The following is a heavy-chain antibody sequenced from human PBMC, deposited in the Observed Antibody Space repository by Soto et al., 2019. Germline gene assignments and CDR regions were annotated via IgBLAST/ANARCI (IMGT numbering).Heavy chain of an antibody. CDR2: IYHSGST. CDR3: AREETVAGTLDYYYGMDV. J-gene: IGHJ6*02. Sequence: SGTLSLTSAVSGGCISISNGWSWVRQPPGKGLEWIGEIYHSGSTNYNPSLKSRVTISVGKSKNQFSLKLSSVTAADTAVYYCAREETVAGTLDYYYGMDVWGQGTTVTVSS. D-gene: IGHD6-19*01. V-gene: IGHV4-4*02. CDR1: GGCISISNG.